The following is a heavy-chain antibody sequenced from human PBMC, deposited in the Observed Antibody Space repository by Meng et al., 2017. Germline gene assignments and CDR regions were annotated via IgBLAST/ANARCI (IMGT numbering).Heavy chain of an antibody. Sequence: GSLRLSCTVSGYSISSGYYWGWIRQPPGKGLEWIGSIYHSGSTYHNPSLKSRVTISVDTSKNQFSLKLSSVTAADTAVYYCARSAGTTSIAVAGTFDYWGQGTLVTVSS. V-gene: IGHV4-38-2*02. J-gene: IGHJ4*02. CDR3: ARSAGTTSIAVAGTFDY. CDR1: GYSISSGYY. D-gene: IGHD6-19*01. CDR2: IYHSGST.